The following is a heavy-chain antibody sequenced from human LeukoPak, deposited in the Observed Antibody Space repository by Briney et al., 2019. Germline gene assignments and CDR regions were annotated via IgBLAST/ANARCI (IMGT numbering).Heavy chain of an antibody. Sequence: PGGSLRLSCAASGFTFDDYAMHWVRQAPGKGLEWVSGISWNSGSRGYVDSVRGRFTISRDNTKNSLYLQMNVLGPEDTALYYCAKSRDSSGWYAAGFDFWGPGTLVTVSS. J-gene: IGHJ4*02. V-gene: IGHV3-9*01. CDR2: ISWNSGSR. CDR3: AKSRDSSGWYAAGFDF. CDR1: GFTFDDYA. D-gene: IGHD6-19*01.